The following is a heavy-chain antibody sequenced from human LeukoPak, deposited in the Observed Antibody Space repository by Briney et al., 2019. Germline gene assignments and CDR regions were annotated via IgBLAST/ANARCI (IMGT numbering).Heavy chain of an antibody. Sequence: GGSLRLSCAASGFTVSSNYMSWVRQAPGKGLEWVSVIYSGGSTYYADSVKGRFTISRDNSKNTLYLQMNSLRAEDTAVYYCARGPSGWAPDYWGRGTLVTVSS. V-gene: IGHV3-53*01. D-gene: IGHD6-19*01. CDR1: GFTVSSNY. J-gene: IGHJ4*02. CDR2: IYSGGST. CDR3: ARGPSGWAPDY.